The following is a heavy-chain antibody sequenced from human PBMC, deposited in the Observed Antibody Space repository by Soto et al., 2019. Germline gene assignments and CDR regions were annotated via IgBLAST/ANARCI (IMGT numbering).Heavy chain of an antibody. J-gene: IGHJ6*02. CDR3: ARERWGGYYYYGMDV. CDR2: IYYSGST. CDR1: GCSISSYY. D-gene: IGHD7-27*01. V-gene: IGHV4-59*01. Sequence: SQTLSLTCTVSGCSISSYYWTWFRQPPGKGLEWIGYIYYSGSTNYNPSLKSRVTISVDTSKNQFSLKLSSVTAADTAVYYCARERWGGYYYYGMDVSGQGTTVTV.